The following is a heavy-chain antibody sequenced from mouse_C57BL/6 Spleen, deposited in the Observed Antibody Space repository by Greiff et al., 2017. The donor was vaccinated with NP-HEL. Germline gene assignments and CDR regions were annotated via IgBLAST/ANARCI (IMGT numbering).Heavy chain of an antibody. CDR1: GYSITSGYG. Sequence: VQLKESGPGLVKPSQSLSLTCTVTGYSITSGYGWNWIRQFPGNKLEWMGYISYSGSTNYNPSLKSRISITRDTSKNQFFLQLNSVTTEDTATYYCVRTARIKYWGQGTTLIVSS. CDR2: ISYSGST. D-gene: IGHD1-2*01. CDR3: VRTARIKY. V-gene: IGHV3-2*02. J-gene: IGHJ2*01.